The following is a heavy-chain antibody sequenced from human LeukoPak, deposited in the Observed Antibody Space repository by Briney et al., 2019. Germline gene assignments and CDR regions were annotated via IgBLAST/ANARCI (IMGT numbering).Heavy chain of an antibody. J-gene: IGHJ3*02. V-gene: IGHV3-15*01. CDR3: TTDRYGNAFDI. D-gene: IGHD3-16*02. CDR2: IKSKTDGGTT. Sequence: GGSLRLSCAASGFTFSNAWLSWVRQAPGKGLEWVGRIKSKTDGGTTDYAAPVRGRFTILRDDSKNTLYLQMNSLKTEDTAVYYCTTDRYGNAFDIWGQGTMVTVSS. CDR1: GFTFSNAW.